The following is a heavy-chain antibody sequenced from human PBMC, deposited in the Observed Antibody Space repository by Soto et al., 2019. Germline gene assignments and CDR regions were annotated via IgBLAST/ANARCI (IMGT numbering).Heavy chain of an antibody. D-gene: IGHD4-4*01. CDR2: IFTGGTT. Sequence: GGSLRLSCAASGFTVSINYMSWVRHAPEKGLEWVSVIFTGGTTSYADSVKGRFTISKDDSKNTLYLQMNSLRAEDTAVYYCARDYSYYSYYGMDVWGQGTTVTVSS. CDR3: ARDYSYYSYYGMDV. V-gene: IGHV3-53*01. CDR1: GFTVSINY. J-gene: IGHJ6*02.